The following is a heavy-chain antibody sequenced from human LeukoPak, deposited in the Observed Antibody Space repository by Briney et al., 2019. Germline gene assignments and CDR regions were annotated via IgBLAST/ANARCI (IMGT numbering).Heavy chain of an antibody. V-gene: IGHV4-39*07. CDR3: ARDGGSDQYYFDN. Sequence: SETLSLTCTVSGGSVSHSNYYWDWIRQPPGKGLEWIGEINHSGSTNYNPSLKSRVTISLDTSKKQFSLKLSSVTAADTAMYYCARDGGSDQYYFDNWGQGTLVTVSS. D-gene: IGHD6-19*01. CDR1: GGSVSHSNYY. J-gene: IGHJ4*02. CDR2: INHSGST.